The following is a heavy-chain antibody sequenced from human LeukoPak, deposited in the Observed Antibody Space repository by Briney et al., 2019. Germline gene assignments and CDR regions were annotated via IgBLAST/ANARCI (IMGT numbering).Heavy chain of an antibody. CDR1: GFTFDDYA. CDR2: ISWNSGSI. J-gene: IGHJ5*02. V-gene: IGHV3-9*03. D-gene: IGHD6-13*01. Sequence: GRSLRLSCAASGFTFDDYAMHWVRQAPGKGLEWGSGISWNSGSIGYADSVKGRFTISRDNAKNSLYLQMNSLRAEDMALYYCAKSPIAAAGHNWFDPWGQGTLVTVSS. CDR3: AKSPIAAAGHNWFDP.